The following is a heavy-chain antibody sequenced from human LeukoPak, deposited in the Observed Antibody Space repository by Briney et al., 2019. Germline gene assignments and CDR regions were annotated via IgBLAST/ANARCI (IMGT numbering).Heavy chain of an antibody. J-gene: IGHJ3*02. CDR2: IYYSGST. D-gene: IGHD2-2*01. CDR1: GGSVSSGDYY. Sequence: SETLSLTCNVSGGSVSSGDYYWSWIRQPPGKGLEWIGYIYYSGSTDYNPSLKSRVTISVDTSKNQFSLKLSSVTAADTAVYYCVRVVLDIVVVPAAHDAFDIWGQGTMVIVSS. CDR3: VRVVLDIVVVPAAHDAFDI. V-gene: IGHV4-61*08.